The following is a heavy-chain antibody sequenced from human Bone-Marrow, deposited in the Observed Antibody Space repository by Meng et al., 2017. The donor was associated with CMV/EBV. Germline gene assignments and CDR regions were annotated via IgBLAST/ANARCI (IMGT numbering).Heavy chain of an antibody. V-gene: IGHV3-30*04. CDR3: ARDMFAWAVPATPFEY. J-gene: IGHJ4*02. CDR1: GFAFIDYS. CDR2: ISSDGSNK. D-gene: IGHD3-10*02. Sequence: LKISCSASGFAFIDYSLHWVRQAPGKGLEWLALISSDGSNKYYADSVKGRFTVSRDNSKNTLYLQMNSLGAEDTAVYYCARDMFAWAVPATPFEYWGQGTLVTVSS.